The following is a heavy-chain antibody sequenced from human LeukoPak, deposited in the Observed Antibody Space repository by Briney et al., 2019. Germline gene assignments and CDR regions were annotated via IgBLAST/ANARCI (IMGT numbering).Heavy chain of an antibody. CDR1: GGTFSSYA. Sequence: ASVKVSCKASGGTFSSYAISWVRQAPGQGLEWMGGIIPVFGTANYAQKFQGRVTITADESTSTAYMELSSLRSEDTAVYYCARGRYYGSGSYYGGFDYWGQGTLVTVSS. CDR3: ARGRYYGSGSYYGGFDY. D-gene: IGHD3-10*01. CDR2: IIPVFGTA. V-gene: IGHV1-69*13. J-gene: IGHJ4*02.